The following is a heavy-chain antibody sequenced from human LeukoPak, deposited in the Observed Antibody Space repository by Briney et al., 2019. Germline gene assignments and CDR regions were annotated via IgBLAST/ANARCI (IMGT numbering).Heavy chain of an antibody. V-gene: IGHV3-48*03. CDR1: GFTFSSYE. Sequence: PGGSLRLSCAASGFTFSSYEMNWVRQAPGKGLEWVSYISSSGSIIYYADSVKGRFTISRDNAKNSLYLQMNSLRAEDTAVYYCARDKYYYEKSGQQFDYWGQGTLVTVSS. CDR2: ISSSGSII. J-gene: IGHJ4*02. D-gene: IGHD3-22*01. CDR3: ARDKYYYEKSGQQFDY.